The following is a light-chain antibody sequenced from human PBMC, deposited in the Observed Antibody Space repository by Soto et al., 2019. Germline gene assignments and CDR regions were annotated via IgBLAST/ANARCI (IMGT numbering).Light chain of an antibody. Sequence: DIQMTQSPSTLSASVGDRVTITCRASQSISSWLAWYQQKPGKAPKLLIYDASSLESGVPSRFSGSGSGTEFTHTISSLQPDDFATYYCQQYNRYTFGQGTKLEIK. J-gene: IGKJ2*01. CDR3: QQYNRYT. V-gene: IGKV1-5*01. CDR1: QSISSW. CDR2: DAS.